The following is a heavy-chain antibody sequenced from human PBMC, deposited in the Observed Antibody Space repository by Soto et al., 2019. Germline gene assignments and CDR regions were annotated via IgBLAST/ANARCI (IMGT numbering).Heavy chain of an antibody. D-gene: IGHD6-13*01. J-gene: IGHJ4*02. CDR2: INAGSGNT. Sequence: ASVKVSCKASGYTFTSYAMHWVRQAPGQRLEWMGWINAGSGNTKYSQKFQGRVTITRDTSASTAYMELSSLRSEDTAVYYCARWAAAGYFDYWGQGTLVTVSS. CDR1: GYTFTSYA. CDR3: ARWAAAGYFDY. V-gene: IGHV1-3*01.